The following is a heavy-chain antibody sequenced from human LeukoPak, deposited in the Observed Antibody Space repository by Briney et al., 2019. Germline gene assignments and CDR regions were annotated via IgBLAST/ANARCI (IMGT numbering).Heavy chain of an antibody. CDR2: INPSGGST. Sequence: EASVKVSCTASGYTFTSYYMHWVRQAPGQGLEWMGIINPSGGSTSYAQKFQGRVTMTRDTSTSTVYMELSSLRSEDTAVYYCARDGGYSGSWYRNNPNDAFDIWGQGTMVTVSS. V-gene: IGHV1-46*01. CDR1: GYTFTSYY. J-gene: IGHJ3*02. D-gene: IGHD6-13*01. CDR3: ARDGGYSGSWYRNNPNDAFDI.